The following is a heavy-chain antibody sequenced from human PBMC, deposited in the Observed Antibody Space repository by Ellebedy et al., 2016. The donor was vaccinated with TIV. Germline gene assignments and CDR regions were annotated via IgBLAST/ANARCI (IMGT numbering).Heavy chain of an antibody. CDR1: GFSFDDYG. V-gene: IGHV3-9*01. CDR2: ISWHSGKI. Sequence: GGSLRLSXEASGFSFDDYGMHWVRQAPGKGLEWVSGISWHSGKISYADSVKGRFSISRDNGKNSLYLQMNSLRVEDTALYYCVKDQHDILTGFDYWGQGTLVTVSS. CDR3: VKDQHDILTGFDY. D-gene: IGHD3-9*01. J-gene: IGHJ4*02.